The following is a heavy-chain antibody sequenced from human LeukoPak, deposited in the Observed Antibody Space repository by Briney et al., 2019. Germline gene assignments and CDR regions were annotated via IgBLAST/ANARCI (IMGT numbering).Heavy chain of an antibody. CDR3: ARGGVSSSGCDY. Sequence: ASVKVSCKTSGHTFTSYGFTWVRRAPGQGAEWMGWISAYNGVTNYAQRFRGRLTMSTDTSTSTVYMELRSLRSDDTAVYYCARGGVSSSGCDYWGQGTLVTVSS. V-gene: IGHV1-18*01. CDR1: GHTFTSYG. J-gene: IGHJ4*02. CDR2: ISAYNGVT. D-gene: IGHD6-19*01.